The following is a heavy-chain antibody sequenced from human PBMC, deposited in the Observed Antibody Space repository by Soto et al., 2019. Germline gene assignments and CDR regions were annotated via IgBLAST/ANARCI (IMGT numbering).Heavy chain of an antibody. J-gene: IGHJ4*02. CDR3: APRVGSRGSFDY. Sequence: SGPTLVNPTQTVTLTCTFSGFSLTSSGVSVGWIRQPPGKALEWLAFIYWNGDTRYRPSLQSRLTITKDNSKKQVVLTMTNMDPLDTATYYCAPRVGSRGSFDYWGQGILVTVSS. CDR2: IYWNGDT. D-gene: IGHD6-25*01. CDR1: GFSLTSSGVS. V-gene: IGHV2-5*01.